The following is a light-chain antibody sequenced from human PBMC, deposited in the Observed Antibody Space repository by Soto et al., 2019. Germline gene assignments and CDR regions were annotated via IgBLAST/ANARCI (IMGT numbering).Light chain of an antibody. V-gene: IGKV1-27*01. Sequence: DIQMTQSPSSLSASVGDRVTITCRASQDIGNYLAWYQQRPGKVPKLLIYAASTLQSGVPSRFSGSGSGPDFTLTISSLQPEDVATYYCQKYDHAPLTFGGGTKVEIK. J-gene: IGKJ4*01. CDR2: AAS. CDR1: QDIGNY. CDR3: QKYDHAPLT.